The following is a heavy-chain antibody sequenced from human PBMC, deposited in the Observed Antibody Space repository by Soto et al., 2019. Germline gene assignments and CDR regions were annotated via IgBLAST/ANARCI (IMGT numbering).Heavy chain of an antibody. CDR3: ARDGRYCNGGTCYYYYYYMDV. CDR2: ISSGGSI. J-gene: IGHJ6*03. D-gene: IGHD2-15*01. V-gene: IGHV3-66*01. CDR1: GITVSSNY. Sequence: PGGSLRLSCAASGITVSSNYMNWVRQAPGKGLEWVSLISSGGSIYYADSVKGRFTISRDNSKNALYLQMNSLRAEDTAVYYCARDGRYCNGGTCYYYYYYMDVWGKGTTVTVSS.